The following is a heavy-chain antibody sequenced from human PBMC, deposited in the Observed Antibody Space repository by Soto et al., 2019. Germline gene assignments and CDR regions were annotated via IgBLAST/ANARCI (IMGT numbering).Heavy chain of an antibody. V-gene: IGHV3-9*01. J-gene: IGHJ4*02. CDR3: AKDKNNILTGYYLFDY. CDR2: ISWNSGSI. CDR1: GFTFDDYA. Sequence: GGSLRLSCAASGFTFDDYAMHWVRQAPGKGLEWVSGISWNSGSIGYADSVKGRFTISRDNAKNSLYLQMNSLRAEDTALYYCAKDKNNILTGYYLFDYWGQGTLVTVSS. D-gene: IGHD3-9*01.